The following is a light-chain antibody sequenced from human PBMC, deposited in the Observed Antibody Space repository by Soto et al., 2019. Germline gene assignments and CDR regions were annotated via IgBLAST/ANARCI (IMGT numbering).Light chain of an antibody. CDR2: YND. V-gene: IGLV1-44*01. J-gene: IGLJ1*01. CDR1: SSNIGSNT. Sequence: QSVLTQPPSASGTPGQWVTIPCSGSSSNIGSNTVNWYQQLPGTAPKLLIYYNDQRPSGVPDRFSGSKSGTSASLAISGLQSEDEADYYCAAWDDSLNGFYVFGTGTKGTVL. CDR3: AAWDDSLNGFYV.